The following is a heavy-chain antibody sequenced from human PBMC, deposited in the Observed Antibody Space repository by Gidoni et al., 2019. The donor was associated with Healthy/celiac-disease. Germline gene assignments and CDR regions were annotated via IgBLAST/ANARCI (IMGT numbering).Heavy chain of an antibody. Sequence: EVQLVESGGGLVQPGGSLRLSCAASGFTFSSYSMNWVRQAPGKGLEWVSYISSSSSTIYYADSVKGRFTISRDNAKNSLYLQMNSLRAEDTAVYYCARDPYYYGSGSYYDYYYYYGMDVWGQGTTVTVSS. CDR1: GFTFSSYS. V-gene: IGHV3-48*01. CDR2: ISSSSSTI. D-gene: IGHD3-10*01. J-gene: IGHJ6*02. CDR3: ARDPYYYGSGSYYDYYYYYGMDV.